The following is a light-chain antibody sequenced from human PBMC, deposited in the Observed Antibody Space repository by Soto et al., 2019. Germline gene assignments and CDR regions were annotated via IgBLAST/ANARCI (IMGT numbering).Light chain of an antibody. V-gene: IGLV2-14*03. Sequence: QSALTQPASVSGSPGQSITISCTGTSSDIAYYNSVSWYQQHPGKAPKVMIYDVTNRPSGVSDRFSGSMSGNTASLTISGLQAEDEAAYYCTSYTSSTTLVFGGGTKLTVL. J-gene: IGLJ2*01. CDR1: SSDIAYYNS. CDR2: DVT. CDR3: TSYTSSTTLV.